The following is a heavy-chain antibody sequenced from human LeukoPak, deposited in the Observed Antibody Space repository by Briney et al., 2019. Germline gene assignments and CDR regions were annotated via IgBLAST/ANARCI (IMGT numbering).Heavy chain of an antibody. D-gene: IGHD2-2*01. J-gene: IGHJ4*02. V-gene: IGHV3-9*01. CDR2: ISWNSGSI. Sequence: GGSLRLSCAASGFTFDDYAMHWVRQAPGKGLEWVSGISWNSGSIGYADSVKGRFTISRDNAKNSPYLQMNSLRAEDTALYYCAKGYCSSTSCYDDYWGQGTLVTVSS. CDR1: GFTFDDYA. CDR3: AKGYCSSTSCYDDY.